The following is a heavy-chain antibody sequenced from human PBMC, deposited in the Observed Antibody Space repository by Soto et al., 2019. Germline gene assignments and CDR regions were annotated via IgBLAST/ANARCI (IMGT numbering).Heavy chain of an antibody. V-gene: IGHV3-33*01. CDR1: GFTFSSYG. CDR3: ARWGIAAGDY. CDR2: IWYDGNNK. Sequence: QVQLVESGGGVVQPGRSLRLSCAASGFTFSSYGMRWVRQAPGKGLEWVAVIWYDGNNKYYADSVKGRFTISRDNSKNTLFLQMNSLRAEDTAVYYCARWGIAAGDYWVQGTLVTVSS. D-gene: IGHD6-13*01. J-gene: IGHJ4*02.